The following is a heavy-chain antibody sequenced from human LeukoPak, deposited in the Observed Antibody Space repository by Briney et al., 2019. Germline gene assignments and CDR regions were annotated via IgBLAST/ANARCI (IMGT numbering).Heavy chain of an antibody. CDR3: ARDNPEGNAFDI. J-gene: IGHJ3*02. V-gene: IGHV3-74*01. CDR1: GLTFSSYW. D-gene: IGHD3-10*01. CDR2: INSDGSST. Sequence: GGSLRLSCTASGLTFSSYWMHWVRQAPGKGLVWVSRINSDGSSTSYADSVKGRFTISRGNAKNTLYLQMNSLRAEDTAVYYCARDNPEGNAFDIWGQGTMVTVSS.